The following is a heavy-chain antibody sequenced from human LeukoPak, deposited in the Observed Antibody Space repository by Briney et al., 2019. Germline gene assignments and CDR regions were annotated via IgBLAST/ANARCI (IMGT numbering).Heavy chain of an antibody. CDR3: AKDGNTVTIFDY. D-gene: IGHD4-17*01. CDR2: VSFDGRTK. Sequence: PGGSLRPSCAASGFTFGSYGMHWVRQAPGKGLEWVAVVSFDGRTKYYAGSVKGRFTISRDNSQNTLYLQMNSLRAEDTAVYYCAKDGNTVTIFDYWGRGTLVTVSS. J-gene: IGHJ4*02. V-gene: IGHV3-30*18. CDR1: GFTFGSYG.